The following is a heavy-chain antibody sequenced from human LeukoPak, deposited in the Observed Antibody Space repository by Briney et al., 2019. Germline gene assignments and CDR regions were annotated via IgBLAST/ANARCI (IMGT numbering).Heavy chain of an antibody. V-gene: IGHV3-23*01. CDR3: AKPPYGSGSYHPTYFDY. D-gene: IGHD3-10*01. CDR1: GFTFSSYA. Sequence: GGSLRLSCAASGFTFSSYAMSWARQAPGKGLEWVSAISGSGGSTYYADSVKGRFTISRDNSKNTLYLQMNSLRAEDTAVYYCAKPPYGSGSYHPTYFDYWGQGTLVTVSS. CDR2: ISGSGGST. J-gene: IGHJ4*02.